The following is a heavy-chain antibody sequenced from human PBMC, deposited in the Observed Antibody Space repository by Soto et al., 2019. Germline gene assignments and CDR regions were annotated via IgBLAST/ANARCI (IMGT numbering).Heavy chain of an antibody. J-gene: IGHJ6*02. Sequence: ASVKVSCKASGYTFTSYYMHWVRQAPGQGLEWMGIINPSGGSTSYAQKFQGRVTMTRDTSTSTVYMELSSLRSEDTAVYYCARDRFVVPAAIPLYYYYGMDVWGQGTTVTVSS. V-gene: IGHV1-46*01. CDR3: ARDRFVVPAAIPLYYYYGMDV. CDR1: GYTFTSYY. CDR2: INPSGGST. D-gene: IGHD2-2*01.